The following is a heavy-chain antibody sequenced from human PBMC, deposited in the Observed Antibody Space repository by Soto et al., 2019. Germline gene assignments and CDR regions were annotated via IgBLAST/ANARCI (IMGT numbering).Heavy chain of an antibody. D-gene: IGHD1-26*01. Sequence: SQTLSLTCAISGDSVSSKDAAWNWIRQSPSRGLAWLGRTYYRSKWSTDYAVSLKGRITVKPDTSKNQFSLQLNSVTPEDTAVYYCARALAGSYGYWGQGTLVTVSS. CDR3: ARALAGSYGY. J-gene: IGHJ4*02. CDR2: TYYRSKWST. V-gene: IGHV6-1*01. CDR1: GDSVSSKDAA.